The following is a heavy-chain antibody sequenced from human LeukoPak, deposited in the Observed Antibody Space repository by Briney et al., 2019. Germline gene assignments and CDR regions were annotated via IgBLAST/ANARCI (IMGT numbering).Heavy chain of an antibody. D-gene: IGHD5-18*01. J-gene: IGHJ4*02. CDR1: GGSISSGSYY. Sequence: SETLSLTXTVSGGSISSGSYYWSWIRQPAGKGLEWIGRIYTSGSTNYNPSLKSRVTISVDTSKNQFSLKLSSVTAADTAVYYCARELDTAMVTYYFDYWGQGTLVTVSS. V-gene: IGHV4-61*02. CDR2: IYTSGST. CDR3: ARELDTAMVTYYFDY.